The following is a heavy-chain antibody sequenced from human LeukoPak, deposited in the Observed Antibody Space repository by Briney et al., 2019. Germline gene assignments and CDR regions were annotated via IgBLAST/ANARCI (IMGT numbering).Heavy chain of an antibody. V-gene: IGHV4-59*02. D-gene: IGHD2-15*01. J-gene: IGHJ4*02. Sequence: PSETLSLTCTVSGGSVNNYYWFWIRQFPGKGLEYIGYVYYTGSTDYNPSLESRVTISVDTSKNQFSLKLRSVTAADTATYYCARQKKVLQRVDTGFDSWGQGTLVIVSS. CDR1: GGSVNNYY. CDR2: VYYTGST. CDR3: ARQKKVLQRVDTGFDS.